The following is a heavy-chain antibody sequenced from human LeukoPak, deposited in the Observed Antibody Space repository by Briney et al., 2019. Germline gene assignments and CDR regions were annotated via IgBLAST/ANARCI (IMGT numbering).Heavy chain of an antibody. CDR2: IYHSGSP. Sequence: SQTLSLTCAVCGGSISSGGYSWRWIRHPPGKGLEWSGYIYHSGSPYYTPSLKSRVTISVDRSKNLFSLKLGSVTAADTAVYYCARVVSNYYFDYWGEGTVVTVS. D-gene: IGHD3-10*01. CDR3: ARVVSNYYFDY. V-gene: IGHV4-30-2*01. CDR1: GGSISSGGYS. J-gene: IGHJ4*02.